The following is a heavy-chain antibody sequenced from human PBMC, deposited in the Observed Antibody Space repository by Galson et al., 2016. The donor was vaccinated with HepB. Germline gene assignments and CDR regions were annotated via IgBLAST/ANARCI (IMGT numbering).Heavy chain of an antibody. CDR3: ARSVSSAWHTFDS. Sequence: SLRLSCAASGFTFSDYTMHWIRQAPGQAPGEGLEWVAVISEDGTQKYLADSVKGRFTISRENSRSILYLQMNSLRREDTAIYYCARSVSSAWHTFDSWGQGTLVPVSS. D-gene: IGHD6-25*01. J-gene: IGHJ4*02. CDR1: GFTFSDYT. CDR2: ISEDGTQK. V-gene: IGHV3-30*04.